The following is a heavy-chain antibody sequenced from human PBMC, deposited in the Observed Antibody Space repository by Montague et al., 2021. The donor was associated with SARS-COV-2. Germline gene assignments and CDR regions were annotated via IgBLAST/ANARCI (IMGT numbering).Heavy chain of an antibody. CDR3: ASPGGYCTGGSCYYVY. CDR2: IYYSGST. V-gene: IGHV4-59*01. CDR1: GGSISTYY. Sequence: SETLSLTCSVYGGSISTYYWSWIRQPPGKGLEWIGYIYYSGSTNYNPSLKNRVTISIDTSKNQFSLELSSVTAADMAAYYCASPGGYCTGGSCYYVYWGQGTLVTVSS. J-gene: IGHJ4*03. D-gene: IGHD2-15*01.